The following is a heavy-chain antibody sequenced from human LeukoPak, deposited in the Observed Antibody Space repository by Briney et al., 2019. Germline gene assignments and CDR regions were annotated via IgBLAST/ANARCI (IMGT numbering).Heavy chain of an antibody. CDR2: INPNSGGT. Sequence: GASVKVSCKASGYTFTGYYMHWVGQAPGQGLEWMGWINPNSGGTNYAQKFQGWVTMTRDTSISTAYMELSRLRSGDTAVYYCARDSKGQYYYDSSGYYANDAFDIWGQGTMVTVSS. CDR3: ARDSKGQYYYDSSGYYANDAFDI. V-gene: IGHV1-2*04. J-gene: IGHJ3*02. D-gene: IGHD3-22*01. CDR1: GYTFTGYY.